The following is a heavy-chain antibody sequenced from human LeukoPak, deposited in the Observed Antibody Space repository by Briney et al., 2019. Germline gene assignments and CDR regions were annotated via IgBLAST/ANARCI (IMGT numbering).Heavy chain of an antibody. Sequence: GGSLRLSCAASGFTFSSYGMHWVRQAPGKGLEWVAVISYDGSNKYYADSVKGRFTISRDNSKNTLYLQMNSLRAEDTAVYYCAKGGRIAVAGTPPWYWGQGTLVTVSS. CDR1: GFTFSSYG. V-gene: IGHV3-30*18. CDR2: ISYDGSNK. J-gene: IGHJ4*02. CDR3: AKGGRIAVAGTPPWY. D-gene: IGHD6-19*01.